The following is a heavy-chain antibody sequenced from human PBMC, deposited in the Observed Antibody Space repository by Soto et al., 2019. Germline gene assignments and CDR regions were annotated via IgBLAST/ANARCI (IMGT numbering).Heavy chain of an antibody. D-gene: IGHD4-17*01. J-gene: IGHJ4*02. V-gene: IGHV1-46*03. Sequence: GASVKVSCKASGYTFTRYYIHWVRQAPGQGLEWVGIINPSAGSTTYVQKLQGRVTMTRDTSTNTVYMELSSLRSDDTAVYYCARDNGDYHFDSWGQGTLVTVSS. CDR3: ARDNGDYHFDS. CDR1: GYTFTRYY. CDR2: INPSAGST.